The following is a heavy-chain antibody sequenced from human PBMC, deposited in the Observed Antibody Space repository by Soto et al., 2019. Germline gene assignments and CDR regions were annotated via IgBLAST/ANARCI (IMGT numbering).Heavy chain of an antibody. J-gene: IGHJ6*02. Sequence: QVQVVESGGGVVQPGRSLRLSCAASGFTFSSHGMHWVRQAPGKGLEWVALVWYDGRNKDYADSVKGRFTISRDNSKNTLYLQMNSLRDEDTAVYYCVRAARYSGNDYVYYYGMDVWGQGTTVTVSS. CDR1: GFTFSSHG. D-gene: IGHD5-12*01. V-gene: IGHV3-33*01. CDR3: VRAARYSGNDYVYYYGMDV. CDR2: VWYDGRNK.